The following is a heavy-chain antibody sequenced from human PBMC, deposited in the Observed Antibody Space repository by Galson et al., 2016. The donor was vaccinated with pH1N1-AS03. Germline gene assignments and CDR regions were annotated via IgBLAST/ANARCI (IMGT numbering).Heavy chain of an antibody. Sequence: SVKVSCKASGYTFISYVMHWVRQAPGQRLEWMGWINAGNGNTTYSQSFQGRVTITKVTSPSKAYMELSSLRSENTAVYYCARGRGSFGMDGWGQGTTVTVSS. CDR3: ARGRGSFGMDG. V-gene: IGHV1-3*01. J-gene: IGHJ6*02. D-gene: IGHD1-26*01. CDR1: GYTFISYV. CDR2: INAGNGNT.